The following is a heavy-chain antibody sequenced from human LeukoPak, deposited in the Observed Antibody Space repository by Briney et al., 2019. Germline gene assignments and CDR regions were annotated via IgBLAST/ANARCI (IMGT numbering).Heavy chain of an antibody. CDR3: AKGPPPYCSGGSCYSTLGYYYGMDV. J-gene: IGHJ6*02. CDR1: GFTFSSYG. CDR2: ISYDGSNK. V-gene: IGHV3-30*18. Sequence: GGSLRLSCAASGFTFSSYGMHWVRQAPGKGLEWVAVISYDGSNKYYADSVKGRFTISRDNSKNTLYLQMNSLRAEDTAVYYCAKGPPPYCSGGSCYSTLGYYYGMDVWGQGTTVTVSS. D-gene: IGHD2-15*01.